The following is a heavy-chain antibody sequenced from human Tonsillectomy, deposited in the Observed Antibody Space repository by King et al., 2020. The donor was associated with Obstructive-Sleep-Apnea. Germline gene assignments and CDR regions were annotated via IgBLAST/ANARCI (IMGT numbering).Heavy chain of an antibody. V-gene: IGHV4-39*07. CDR2: IYYSGST. Sequence: QLQESGPGLVKPSETLSLTCTVSGGSISSSSYYWGWIRQPPGKGLEWIGSIYYSGSTYYNPSLKSRVTISVDTSKNQFSLKLSSVTAADTAVYYCARDLGDIVVVVAATRWFDPWGQGTLVTVSS. CDR1: GGSISSSSYY. CDR3: ARDLGDIVVVVAATRWFDP. D-gene: IGHD2-15*01. J-gene: IGHJ5*02.